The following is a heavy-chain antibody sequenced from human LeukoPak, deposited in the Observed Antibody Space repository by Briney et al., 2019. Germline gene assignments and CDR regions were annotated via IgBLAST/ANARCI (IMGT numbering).Heavy chain of an antibody. J-gene: IGHJ5*02. Sequence: SETLSLTCTVSGGSISSGGYYWSWIRQPPGKGLEWIGYIYHSGSTYYNPSLKSRVTISVDTSKNQFSLKLSSVTAADTAVYYCARAWDGYCSSTSCYAGGWFDPWGQGTLVTVSS. V-gene: IGHV4-30-2*01. D-gene: IGHD2-2*01. CDR2: IYHSGST. CDR1: GGSISSGGYY. CDR3: ARAWDGYCSSTSCYAGGWFDP.